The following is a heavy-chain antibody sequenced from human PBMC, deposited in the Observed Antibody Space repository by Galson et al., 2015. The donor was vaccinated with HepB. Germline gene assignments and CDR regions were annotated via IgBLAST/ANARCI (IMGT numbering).Heavy chain of an antibody. J-gene: IGHJ4*02. V-gene: IGHV1-3*01. D-gene: IGHD2-15*01. CDR3: ARAIVPRYCSGGSCRMTRDGFDY. CDR2: INAGNGNT. CDR1: GYTFTSYA. Sequence: SCKASGYTFTSYAMHWVRQAPGQRLEWMGWINAGNGNTKYSQKFQGRVTITRDTSASTAYMELSSLRSEDTAVYYCARAIVPRYCSGGSCRMTRDGFDYWGQGTLVTVSS.